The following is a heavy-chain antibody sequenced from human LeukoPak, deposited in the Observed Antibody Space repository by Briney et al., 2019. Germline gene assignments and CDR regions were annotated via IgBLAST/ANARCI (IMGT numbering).Heavy chain of an antibody. J-gene: IGHJ4*02. CDR2: ISGSGGST. V-gene: IGHV3-23*01. Sequence: GGSLRLSCAASGLTFSIYAMSWVRQAPGMGLEWVSAISGSGGSTYYADSVKGRFTISRDNSKNTLYLQMNSLRAEDTAVYYCAKDRNHYGSGSYRQDPLAFDYWGQGTLVTVSS. D-gene: IGHD3-10*01. CDR3: AKDRNHYGSGSYRQDPLAFDY. CDR1: GLTFSIYA.